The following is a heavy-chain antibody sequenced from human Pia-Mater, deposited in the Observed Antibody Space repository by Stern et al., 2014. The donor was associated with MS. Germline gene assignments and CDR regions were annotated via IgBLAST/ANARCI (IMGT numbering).Heavy chain of an antibody. V-gene: IGHV4-30-4*01. J-gene: IGHJ4*02. CDR1: GDSINSGDFH. Sequence: VQLVESGPGLVKPSETLSLTCTVSGDSINSGDFHWSWVRQSPGKGLEWIVYIYYSGRNYNNPSLKSRVTMSIDTSTNQFSLNLTSVTAADTALYYCARMKTGLRENRGFDFWGQGTQVTVSS. CDR2: IYYSGRN. D-gene: IGHD4-17*01. CDR3: ARMKTGLRENRGFDF.